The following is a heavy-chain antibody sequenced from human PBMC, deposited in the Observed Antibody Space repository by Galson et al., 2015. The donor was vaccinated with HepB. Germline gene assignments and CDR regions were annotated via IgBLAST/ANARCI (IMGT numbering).Heavy chain of an antibody. Sequence: SLRLSCAASGFTFSSYGMHWVRQAPGKGLEWVAVIWYDGSNKYYADSVKGRFTISRDNSKNTLYLQMNSLRAEDTAVYYCARDREGQQHYYYYYMDVWGKGTTVTVSS. D-gene: IGHD6-13*01. CDR3: ARDREGQQHYYYYYMDV. CDR2: IWYDGSNK. V-gene: IGHV3-33*01. CDR1: GFTFSSYG. J-gene: IGHJ6*03.